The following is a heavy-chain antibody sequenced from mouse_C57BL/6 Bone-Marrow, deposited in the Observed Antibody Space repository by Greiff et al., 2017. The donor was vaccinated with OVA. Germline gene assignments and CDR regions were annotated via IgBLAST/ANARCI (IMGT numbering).Heavy chain of an antibody. CDR1: GFTFSSYG. Sequence: EVQVVESGGGLVQPGGSLKLSCAASGFTFSSYGMSWVRQTPDKRLELVATINSNGGSTYYPDSVKGRFTISRDNAKNTLYLQMSSLKSEDTAMYYCESFYDGYYEGYAMDYWGQGTSVTVSS. J-gene: IGHJ4*01. V-gene: IGHV5-6-3*01. CDR2: INSNGGST. CDR3: ESFYDGYYEGYAMDY. D-gene: IGHD2-3*01.